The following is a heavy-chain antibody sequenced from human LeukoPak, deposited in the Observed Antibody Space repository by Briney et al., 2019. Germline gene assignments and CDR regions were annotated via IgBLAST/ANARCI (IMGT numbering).Heavy chain of an antibody. V-gene: IGHV2-5*02. CDR1: GFSLSTSGVG. CDR2: IYWDDDK. Sequence: SGPTLVNPTQTLTLTCTFSGFSLSTSGVGVGWIRQPPGKALEWLALIYWDDDKRYSPSLKSRLTTTKDTSKNQVVLTMTNMDPVDTATYYCAHSGGEKYYYGSYRFDPWGQGTLVTVSS. D-gene: IGHD3-10*01. CDR3: AHSGGEKYYYGSYRFDP. J-gene: IGHJ5*02.